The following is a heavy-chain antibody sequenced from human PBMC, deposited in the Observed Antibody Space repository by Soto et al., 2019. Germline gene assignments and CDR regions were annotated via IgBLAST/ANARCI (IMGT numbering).Heavy chain of an antibody. D-gene: IGHD6-19*01. CDR1: GGTFSSYA. J-gene: IGHJ6*02. Sequence: QVQLVQSGAEVKKPGSSVKVSCKASGGTFSSYAISWVRQAPGQGLEWMGGIIPIFGTANYAQKFQGRVTITADESMSTADMELSSLRAEDTAVYYCARDRPGIAVAGMWSYYYYGMDVWGQGTTVTDSS. V-gene: IGHV1-69*01. CDR3: ARDRPGIAVAGMWSYYYYGMDV. CDR2: IIPIFGTA.